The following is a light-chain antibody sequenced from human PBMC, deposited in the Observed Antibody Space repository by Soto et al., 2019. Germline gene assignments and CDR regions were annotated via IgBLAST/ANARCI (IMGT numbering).Light chain of an antibody. J-gene: IGKJ1*01. CDR2: GAS. Sequence: EIVMTQSPATLSVSPVDRATLSCRASQSVGSNLAWYQQKPGQAPRLLSYGASTRVTGSPARFSGSGSGTDFTLTISRLEPEDFAVYYCQQYDSSPRTFGQGTKVDI. V-gene: IGKV3-15*01. CDR1: QSVGSN. CDR3: QQYDSSPRT.